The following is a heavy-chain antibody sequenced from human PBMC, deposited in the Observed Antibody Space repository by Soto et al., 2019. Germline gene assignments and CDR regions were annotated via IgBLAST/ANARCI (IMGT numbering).Heavy chain of an antibody. CDR1: GGSVRGFY. CDR3: PRAQDFWGGRQQPIDS. CDR2: INTVGIT. V-gene: IGHV4-34*01. D-gene: IGHD3-3*01. Sequence: SETLSLTCTVSGGSVRGFYWTWIRQPAGKGLEWLGDINTVGITNYNPSLKSRVSIPVDTSNNQFSLKLSSVTAADTAVYYWPRAQDFWGGRQQPIDSWGQGTLVTVSS. J-gene: IGHJ4*02.